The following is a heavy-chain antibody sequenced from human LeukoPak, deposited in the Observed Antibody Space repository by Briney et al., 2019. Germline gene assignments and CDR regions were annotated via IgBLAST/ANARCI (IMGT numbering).Heavy chain of an antibody. CDR2: ISTSSSNT. Sequence: KPGGSLRRSCAASGFTFSDYYMSWIRQAPGKGLEWLSHISTSSSNTKHADCVKGRFTISRDNAKNSLYLQMNSLRADDTALYFCATVSYFRFDSWGQGTLVTVSS. CDR1: GFTFSDYY. J-gene: IGHJ5*01. D-gene: IGHD3-9*01. CDR3: ATVSYFRFDS. V-gene: IGHV3-11*06.